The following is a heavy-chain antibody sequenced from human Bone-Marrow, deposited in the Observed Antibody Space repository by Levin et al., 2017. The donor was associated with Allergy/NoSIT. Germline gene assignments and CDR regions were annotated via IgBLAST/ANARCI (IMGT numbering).Heavy chain of an antibody. Sequence: SCAASGFSVNDYYMTWIRQAPGKGLEWLSYISATGSTIYYADSVKGRFTISKDNANNSVYLQMDGLRAEDTALYYCARDNVQVGYTRWLDPWGQGTRVTVSS. J-gene: IGHJ5*02. D-gene: IGHD5-12*01. CDR1: GFSVNDYY. V-gene: IGHV3-11*01. CDR2: ISATGSTI. CDR3: ARDNVQVGYTRWLDP.